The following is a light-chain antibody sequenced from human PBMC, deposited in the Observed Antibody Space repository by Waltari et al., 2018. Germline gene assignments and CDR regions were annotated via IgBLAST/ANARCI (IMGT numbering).Light chain of an antibody. V-gene: IGKV3-11*01. J-gene: IGKJ4*01. CDR2: DAS. Sequence: EIVLTQSPATLSLSPGERATLSCRASQSVRSYLAWYQPKPGQAPRLLIYDASNRATGIPARFSGSGAATDFTLTISSLEPEDFAIYYCQQRSNWPPLTFGGGTKVEIK. CDR3: QQRSNWPPLT. CDR1: QSVRSY.